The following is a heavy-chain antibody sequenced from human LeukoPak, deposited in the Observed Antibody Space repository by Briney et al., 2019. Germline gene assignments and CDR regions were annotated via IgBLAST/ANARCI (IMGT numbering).Heavy chain of an antibody. Sequence: GGSLRLSCAASGFTFIDYDMHWVRQVIGKGLEWVSAISGSGGSTYYADSVKGRFTISRDNSKNTLYLQMNSLRAEDTAVYYCAKAPLLWFGELLNYFDYWGQGTLVTVSS. V-gene: IGHV3-23*01. D-gene: IGHD3-10*01. CDR3: AKAPLLWFGELLNYFDY. J-gene: IGHJ4*02. CDR2: ISGSGGST. CDR1: GFTFIDYD.